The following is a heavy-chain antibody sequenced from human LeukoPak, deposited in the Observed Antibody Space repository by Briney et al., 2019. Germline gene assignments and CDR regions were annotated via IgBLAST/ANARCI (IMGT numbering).Heavy chain of an antibody. D-gene: IGHD3-16*02. CDR3: AKDLYDYVWGSYRSPFDY. V-gene: IGHV3-30*02. Sequence: GGSLRLSCAASGFTFSSHGMHWVRQAPGKGLEWVAVIWYDGSNKYYADSVKGRFTISRDNSKNTLYLQMNSLRAEDTAVYYCAKDLYDYVWGSYRSPFDYWGQGTLVTVSS. J-gene: IGHJ4*02. CDR1: GFTFSSHG. CDR2: IWYDGSNK.